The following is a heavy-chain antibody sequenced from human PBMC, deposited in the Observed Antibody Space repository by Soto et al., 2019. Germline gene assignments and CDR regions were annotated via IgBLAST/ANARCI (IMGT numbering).Heavy chain of an antibody. J-gene: IGHJ4*02. CDR1: GFSFSDHY. Sequence: PGGSLRLSCAASGFSFSDHYMNWIRQAPGKGLEWVSYISSSGSSIYQADSVKGRFTISRDTAKKSLYLQMNSLRAEDTAVYYCVSSYDGSAGTLDYWGQGTLVTVSS. CDR3: VSSYDGSAGTLDY. D-gene: IGHD3-10*01. V-gene: IGHV3-11*01. CDR2: ISSSGSSI.